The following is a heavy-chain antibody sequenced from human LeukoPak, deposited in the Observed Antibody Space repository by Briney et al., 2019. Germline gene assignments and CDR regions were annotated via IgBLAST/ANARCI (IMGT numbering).Heavy chain of an antibody. CDR1: GFTFSSYG. D-gene: IGHD3-9*01. J-gene: IGHJ4*02. CDR2: ISYDGSNK. V-gene: IGHV3-30*18. CDR3: AKDYDILTGFC. Sequence: GGSLRLSCAASGFTFSSYGMHWVRQAPGKGLEWVAVISYDGSNKYYADSVKGRFTISRDNSKNTLYLQMNSLRAEDTAVYYCAKDYDILTGFCRGQGTLVTVSS.